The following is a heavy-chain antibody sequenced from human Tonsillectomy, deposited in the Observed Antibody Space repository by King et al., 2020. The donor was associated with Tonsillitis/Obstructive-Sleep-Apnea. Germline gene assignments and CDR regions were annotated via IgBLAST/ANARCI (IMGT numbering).Heavy chain of an antibody. Sequence: QLVQSGAEVKKPGASVKVSCKASGYTFTSYYMHWVRQAPGQGLEWMGIINPSGGSTSYAQKFQGRVTMTRDTSTRTVYMELSSLRSEDTAVYYCASVSSSAAFDIWGQGTMVTVSS. CDR3: ASVSSSAAFDI. V-gene: IGHV1-46*01. D-gene: IGHD6-6*01. CDR2: INPSGGST. J-gene: IGHJ3*02. CDR1: GYTFTSYY.